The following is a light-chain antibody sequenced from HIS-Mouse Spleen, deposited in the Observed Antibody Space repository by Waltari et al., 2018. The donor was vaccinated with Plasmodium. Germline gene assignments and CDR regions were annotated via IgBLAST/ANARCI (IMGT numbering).Light chain of an antibody. J-gene: IGLJ2*01. Sequence: SYELTQPPSVSVSPGQTASITCSGDKLGDKYACWYQQKTGPSPGLVIYQDSKLPSGIPGRFSGSNSGNTATLTISGTQAMDEADYYCQAWDSSTVLFGGGTKLTVL. CDR2: QDS. V-gene: IGLV3-1*01. CDR1: KLGDKY. CDR3: QAWDSSTVL.